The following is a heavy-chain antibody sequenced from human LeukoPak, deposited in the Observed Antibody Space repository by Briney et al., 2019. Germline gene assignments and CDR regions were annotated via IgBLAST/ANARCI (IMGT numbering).Heavy chain of an antibody. CDR3: ARDDCGDTCYPGGY. Sequence: GASVKASCKASGYIFTKYVVHWVRQAPGQRPEWMGWIKAGNGDTKYSQNFQDRLTITRDTSASTVYMELSSLTSGDTALYYCARDDCGDTCYPGGYWGQGTLVTVSS. CDR2: IKAGNGDT. V-gene: IGHV1-3*01. D-gene: IGHD2-21*01. J-gene: IGHJ4*02. CDR1: GYIFTKYV.